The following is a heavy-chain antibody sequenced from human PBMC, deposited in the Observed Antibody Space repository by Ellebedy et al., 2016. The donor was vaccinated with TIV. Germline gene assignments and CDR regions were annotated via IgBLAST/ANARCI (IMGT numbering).Heavy chain of an antibody. CDR3: SKDLTGYSLYYFES. Sequence: GGSLRLXXAASGFTFADYAMHWVRQTPGKGLEWVAGISWHSGSVDYADSVKGRFTISRDNANNSLILQMNSLRVEDTALYYCSKDLTGYSLYYFESWGQGTLVTVSS. J-gene: IGHJ4*02. V-gene: IGHV3-9*01. D-gene: IGHD5-12*01. CDR1: GFTFADYA. CDR2: ISWHSGSV.